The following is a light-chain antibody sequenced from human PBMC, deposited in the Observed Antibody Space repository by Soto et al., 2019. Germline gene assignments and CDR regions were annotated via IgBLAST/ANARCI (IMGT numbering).Light chain of an antibody. Sequence: EIVLTQSPATLSLSPGERATLSRRASQSVSSYLAWYQQKPGQAPRLLIYDASNRATGIPARFSGSGSGTDFTLTVSSLEPEDFAVYFCQQRGSWPITFGQGTRLEIK. CDR2: DAS. CDR1: QSVSSY. CDR3: QQRGSWPIT. V-gene: IGKV3-11*01. J-gene: IGKJ5*01.